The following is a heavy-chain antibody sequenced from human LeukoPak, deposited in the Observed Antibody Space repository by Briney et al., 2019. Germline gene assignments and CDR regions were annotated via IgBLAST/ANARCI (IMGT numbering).Heavy chain of an antibody. D-gene: IGHD2-2*02. CDR2: ISGSGGST. CDR3: AKPSSVVPAAIPVSYFDY. J-gene: IGHJ4*02. Sequence: GGSLRLSCAASGFTFSSYAMSWVRQAPGKGLEWVSAISGSGGSTYYADSVKGRFTISRDNSKNTLYLQMNSLRAVDTAVYYCAKPSSVVPAAIPVSYFDYWGQGTLVTVSS. CDR1: GFTFSSYA. V-gene: IGHV3-23*01.